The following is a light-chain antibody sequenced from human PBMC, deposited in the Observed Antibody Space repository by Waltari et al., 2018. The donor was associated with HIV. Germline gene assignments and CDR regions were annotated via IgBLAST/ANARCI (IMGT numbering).Light chain of an antibody. Sequence: QSALTQPPSASGSPGQSVTISCTGTSSDVGGYTYVSWYQQHPTRPPKLIIYEVTKRPSGVPDRFFASKSGNTASLTVSGLQAEDDADYFCASYAGSNKWVFGGGTKLTVL. CDR2: EVT. CDR1: SSDVGGYTY. V-gene: IGLV2-8*01. CDR3: ASYAGSNKWV. J-gene: IGLJ3*02.